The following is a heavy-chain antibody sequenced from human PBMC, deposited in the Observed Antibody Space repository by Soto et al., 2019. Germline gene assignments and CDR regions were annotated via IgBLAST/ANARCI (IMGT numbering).Heavy chain of an antibody. CDR2: VYYSGST. D-gene: IGHD5-18*01. CDR3: ASNRYGYTFYDY. Sequence: QVQLQESGPGLVKPSQTLSLTCTVSGGSISRGDYYWSWIRQPPGKGLELIGYVYYSGSTYYNPSLKRRVTRSVDTSENPFSLELSSVTAADTAVYYFASNRYGYTFYDYWGQGNLVTVSS. J-gene: IGHJ4*02. CDR1: GGSISRGDYY. V-gene: IGHV4-30-4*01.